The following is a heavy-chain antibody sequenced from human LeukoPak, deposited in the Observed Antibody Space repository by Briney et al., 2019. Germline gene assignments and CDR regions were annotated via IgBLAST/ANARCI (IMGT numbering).Heavy chain of an antibody. CDR3: ARMGRAWPYYYYMDV. CDR2: IKQDGSEK. Sequence: GGSLRLSCAASGFTFSSYWMSWVRQAPGKGLEWVANIKQDGSEKYYVDSVKGRFTISRDNAKNSLYLQMNSLRAEDTAVYYCARMGRAWPYYYYMDVWGKGTTVTVSS. V-gene: IGHV3-7*01. J-gene: IGHJ6*03. D-gene: IGHD3-10*01. CDR1: GFTFSSYW.